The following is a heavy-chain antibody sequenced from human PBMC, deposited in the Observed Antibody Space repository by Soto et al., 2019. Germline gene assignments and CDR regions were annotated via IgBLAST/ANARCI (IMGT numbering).Heavy chain of an antibody. V-gene: IGHV3-23*01. CDR1: GFTFSTYA. CDR3: AKLRYSSNWYGHHYGLDV. CDR2: ISGGGDST. D-gene: IGHD6-13*01. J-gene: IGHJ6*02. Sequence: EVQLLESGGGLVQPGGSLRLSCAASGFTFSTYAMTWVRQAPGKGLEWVSAISGGGDSTYYADSVQGRFTISRDNSKNTLYLHMNSVRAEDTAVYYCAKLRYSSNWYGHHYGLDVWGQGTTVTVSS.